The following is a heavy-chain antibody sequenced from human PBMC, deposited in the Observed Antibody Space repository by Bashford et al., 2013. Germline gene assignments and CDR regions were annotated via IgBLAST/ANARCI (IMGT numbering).Heavy chain of an antibody. CDR3: ARGPRIAAAGTGYYYYYYMDV. CDR2: IYTSGST. CDR1: GGSISSGSYY. J-gene: IGHJ6*03. V-gene: IGHV4-61*02. D-gene: IGHD6-13*01. Sequence: SETLSLTCTVSGGSISSGSYYWSWIRQPAGKGLEWIGRIYTSGSTNYNPSLKSRVTISVDTSKNQFSLKLSSVTAADTAVYYCARGPRIAAAGTGYYYYYYMDVWAKGPRSPSP.